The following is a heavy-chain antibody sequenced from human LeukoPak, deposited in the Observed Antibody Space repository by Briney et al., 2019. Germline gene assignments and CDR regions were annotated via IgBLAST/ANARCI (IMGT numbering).Heavy chain of an antibody. CDR3: ARGPIYYYYYYYMDV. Sequence: GASVKVSCKASGYTFTGYYMHWVRQAPGQGLEWMGWINPNSGGTNYAQKFQGRVTMTRDTSISTAYMELSRLRSDDTAVYYCARGPIYYYYYYYMDVWGKGTTVTVSS. J-gene: IGHJ6*03. V-gene: IGHV1-2*02. CDR2: INPNSGGT. CDR1: GYTFTGYY.